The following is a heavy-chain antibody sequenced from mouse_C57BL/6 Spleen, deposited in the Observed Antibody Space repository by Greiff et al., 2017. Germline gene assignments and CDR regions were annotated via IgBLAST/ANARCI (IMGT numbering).Heavy chain of an antibody. CDR3: ARSEAVVALDY. CDR1: GYTFTSYW. Sequence: VKLQQPGAELVKPGASVKMSCKASGYTFTSYWITWVKQRPGQGLEWIGDIYPGSGSTNYNEKFKSKATLTVDTSSSTAYMQLSSLTSEDSAVYYCARSEAVVALDYWGQGTTLTVSS. D-gene: IGHD1-1*01. J-gene: IGHJ2*01. CDR2: IYPGSGST. V-gene: IGHV1-55*01.